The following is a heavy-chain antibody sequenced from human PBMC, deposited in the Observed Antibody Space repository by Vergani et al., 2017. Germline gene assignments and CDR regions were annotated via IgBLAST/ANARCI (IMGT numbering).Heavy chain of an antibody. Sequence: QVQLQESGPGLLKPSQTLSLTCTVSGDSISSENLYWHWLRQPAGKGLEWIGRIYTSGATNYNPSLRSRAIMSVDASKKQFSLKLTSVTAADTAVYYCARDGGEYDKDALDVWGQGTKVTVTS. CDR2: IYTSGAT. V-gene: IGHV4-61*02. J-gene: IGHJ3*01. CDR1: GDSISSENLY. D-gene: IGHD2-21*01. CDR3: ARDGGEYDKDALDV.